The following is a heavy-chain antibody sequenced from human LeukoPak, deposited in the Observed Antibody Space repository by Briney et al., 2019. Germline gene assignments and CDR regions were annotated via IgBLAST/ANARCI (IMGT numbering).Heavy chain of an antibody. CDR1: GFTFSSYS. V-gene: IGHV3-21*01. Sequence: PGGSLRLSCAASGFTFSSYSMNWVRQAPGKGLEWVSSISSSSSYIYYADSVKGRFTISRDNAKNSLYLQMNSLRAEDTAVYYCAGIERYQLLPYYYYGMDVWGQGTTVTVSS. CDR2: ISSSSSYI. CDR3: AGIERYQLLPYYYYGMDV. D-gene: IGHD2-2*01. J-gene: IGHJ6*02.